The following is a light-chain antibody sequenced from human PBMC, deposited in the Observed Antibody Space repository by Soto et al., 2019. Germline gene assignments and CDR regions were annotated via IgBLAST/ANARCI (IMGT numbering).Light chain of an antibody. V-gene: IGKV3-11*01. J-gene: IGKJ5*01. Sequence: EVVLTQSPATLSLSPGERATLSCRACQSVSSYLAWYQQKPGQAPRLLIYDASNRATGIPDRFSGTGSGTEFTLTINSLQAEDSAVYYCQQYYNWPRTFGQGTRLEIK. CDR3: QQYYNWPRT. CDR1: QSVSSY. CDR2: DAS.